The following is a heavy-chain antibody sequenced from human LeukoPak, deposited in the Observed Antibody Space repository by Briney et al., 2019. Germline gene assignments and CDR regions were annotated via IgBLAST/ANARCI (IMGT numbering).Heavy chain of an antibody. V-gene: IGHV1-69*04. Sequence: ASVKVSCKASGGXFSSYAISWVRQAPGQGREWMGRIIPILGIANYAQKFQGRVTITADKSTSTAYMELCSLRSEDTAVYYCARILMGSFDIWGQGTMVTVSS. CDR2: IIPILGIA. D-gene: IGHD3-10*01. CDR3: ARILMGSFDI. CDR1: GGXFSSYA. J-gene: IGHJ3*02.